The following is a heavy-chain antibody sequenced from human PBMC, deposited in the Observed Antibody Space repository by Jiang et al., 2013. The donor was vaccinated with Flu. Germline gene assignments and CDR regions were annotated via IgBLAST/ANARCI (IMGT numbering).Heavy chain of an antibody. Sequence: AASGFTFSSYAMSWVRQAPGKGLEWVSAISGSGGSTYYADSVKGRFTISRDNSKNTLYLQMNSLRAEDTAVYYCAVSGLIKWELPNHDAFDIWGQGTMVTVSS. CDR1: GFTFSSYA. V-gene: IGHV3-23*01. J-gene: IGHJ3*02. D-gene: IGHD1-26*01. CDR3: AVSGLIKWELPNHDAFDI. CDR2: ISGSGGST.